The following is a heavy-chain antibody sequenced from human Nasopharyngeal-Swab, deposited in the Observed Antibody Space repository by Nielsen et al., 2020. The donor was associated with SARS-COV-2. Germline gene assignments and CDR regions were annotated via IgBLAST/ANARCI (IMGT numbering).Heavy chain of an antibody. J-gene: IGHJ6*02. CDR2: INPTDGST. Sequence: ASVQVSCKASGYTFTSYYLHWVRHAPAQGLEWMGIINPTDGSTSYAQKFEGRVTMTRVTTTSTVYMELNSLRSEDTAVYYCARVLPFRITGTSGMDVWGQETTVTVSS. CDR3: ARVLPFRITGTSGMDV. CDR1: GYTFTSYY. D-gene: IGHD1-7*01. V-gene: IGHV1-46*01.